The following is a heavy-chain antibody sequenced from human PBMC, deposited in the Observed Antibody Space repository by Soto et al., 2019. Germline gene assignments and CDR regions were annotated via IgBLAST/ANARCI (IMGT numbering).Heavy chain of an antibody. V-gene: IGHV4-31*03. Sequence: SETLSLTCTVSGGSISSGGYYWSWIRQHPGKGLEWIGYIYYSGSTYYNPSLKSRVTISVDTSKNQFSLKLSSVTAADTAVYYCARDRGFLWFGDRSGAFDIWGQGTMVTVSS. CDR1: GGSISSGGYY. J-gene: IGHJ3*02. CDR3: ARDRGFLWFGDRSGAFDI. CDR2: IYYSGST. D-gene: IGHD3-10*01.